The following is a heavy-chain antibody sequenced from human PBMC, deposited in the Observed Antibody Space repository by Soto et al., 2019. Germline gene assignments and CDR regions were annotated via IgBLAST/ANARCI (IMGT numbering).Heavy chain of an antibody. D-gene: IGHD4-17*01. CDR3: AHPRGYGVFDAVDI. CDR2: ISSSGDSA. CDR1: GXIFSTYA. J-gene: IGHJ3*02. V-gene: IGHV3-23*01. Sequence: GSLRLSCAASGXIFSTYAMNWVRQAPGKGLEWVSSISSSGDSAYYAESVRGRFTISRDNSINTLYLQMRSLRTEDTAVYYCAHPRGYGVFDAVDIWGQGTMVTVSS.